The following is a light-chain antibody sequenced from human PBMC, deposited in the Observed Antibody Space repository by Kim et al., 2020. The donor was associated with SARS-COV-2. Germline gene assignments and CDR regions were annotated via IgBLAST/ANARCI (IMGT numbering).Light chain of an antibody. CDR3: QVWESSSDHVI. V-gene: IGLV3-21*01. CDR2: FDN. Sequence: APGKTATITCGGSDIGSKSVHWYQQRPGQAPVLVIYFDNNRPSGIPERFSGSNSGNTATLTISRVEAGDEADYYCQVWESSSDHVIFGGGTQLTVL. J-gene: IGLJ2*01. CDR1: DIGSKS.